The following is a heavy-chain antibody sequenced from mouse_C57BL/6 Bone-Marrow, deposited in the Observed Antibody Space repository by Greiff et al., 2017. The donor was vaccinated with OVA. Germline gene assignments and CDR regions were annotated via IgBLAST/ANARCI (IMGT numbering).Heavy chain of an antibody. V-gene: IGHV5-4*03. J-gene: IGHJ4*01. Sequence: EVKLVESGGGLVKPGGSLKLSCAASGFTFSSYAMSWVRQTPEKRLEWVATISDGGSYTYYPDNVKGRFTISRDNAKNNLYLQMGHLKSEDTAMYYCARGGSNYGAMDYWGQGTSVTVSS. D-gene: IGHD2-5*01. CDR2: ISDGGSYT. CDR3: ARGGSNYGAMDY. CDR1: GFTFSSYA.